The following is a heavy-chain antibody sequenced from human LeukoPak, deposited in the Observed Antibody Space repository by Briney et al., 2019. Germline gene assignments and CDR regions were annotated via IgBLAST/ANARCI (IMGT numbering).Heavy chain of an antibody. D-gene: IGHD3-9*01. CDR3: ARVYYDILTGYYPHWFDP. Sequence: PSETLSLTCTVSGGSVSSGSYYWSWIRQPPGKGLEWIGYMYYSGSTNYNPSLKSRVTISVDTSKNQFFLKLSSVTAADTAVYYCARVYYDILTGYYPHWFDPWGQGTLVTVSS. CDR2: MYYSGST. CDR1: GGSVSSGSYY. J-gene: IGHJ5*02. V-gene: IGHV4-61*01.